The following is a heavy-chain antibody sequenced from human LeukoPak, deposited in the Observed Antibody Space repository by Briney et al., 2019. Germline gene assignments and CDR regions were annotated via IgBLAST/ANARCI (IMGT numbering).Heavy chain of an antibody. V-gene: IGHV3-23*01. CDR3: AKGGVATMRDGYNYYYYYMEV. CDR1: GFTFSTSW. J-gene: IGHJ6*03. Sequence: GGSLRLSCVGSGFTFSTSWMSWVRQAPGKGLQWVSLISGSGGHTYYGDSVKGRFTISRDNSKNTVYLQMSSLRAEDTAIYYCAKGGVATMRDGYNYYYYYMEVWGRGTTVTVSS. D-gene: IGHD5-24*01. CDR2: ISGSGGHT.